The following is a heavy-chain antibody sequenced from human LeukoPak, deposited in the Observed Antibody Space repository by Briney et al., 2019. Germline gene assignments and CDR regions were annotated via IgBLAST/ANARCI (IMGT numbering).Heavy chain of an antibody. CDR3: ASLLSPDCSSTSCPDY. D-gene: IGHD2-2*01. J-gene: IGHJ4*02. V-gene: IGHV3-30-3*01. CDR2: ISYDGSNK. Sequence: GGSLRLSCAASGFTFSSYAMHWVRQAPGKGLEWVAVISYDGSNKYYADSVKGRFTISRDNSKNTLYLQMNSLRAEDTAVYYCASLLSPDCSSTSCPDYWGQGTLVTVSS. CDR1: GFTFSSYA.